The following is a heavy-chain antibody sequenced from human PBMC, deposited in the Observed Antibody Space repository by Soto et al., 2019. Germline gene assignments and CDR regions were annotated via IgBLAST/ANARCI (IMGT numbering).Heavy chain of an antibody. Sequence: GQGLEWMGRIIPILGKANYAQKFQGRVTITRDKSASTAYMELSSLRSEDTAVYYCARAQSPTAMGIDYWGQGTLVTVSS. J-gene: IGHJ4*02. V-gene: IGHV1-69*04. CDR3: ARAQSPTAMGIDY. CDR2: IIPILGKA. D-gene: IGHD5-18*01.